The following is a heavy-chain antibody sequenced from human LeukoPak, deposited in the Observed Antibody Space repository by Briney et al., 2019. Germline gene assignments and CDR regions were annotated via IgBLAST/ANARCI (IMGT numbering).Heavy chain of an antibody. CDR2: INPNSGGT. J-gene: IGHJ4*02. CDR3: ARDLSWQARTLYYFDY. V-gene: IGHV1-2*02. Sequence: GPSVKVSCKASGYTFTGYYMHWVRQAPGPGLEWMGWINPNSGGTNYAQKFQGRVTMTRDTSISTAYMELSRLRSDDTAVYYCARDLSWQARTLYYFDYWGQGTLVTVSS. D-gene: IGHD2/OR15-2a*01. CDR1: GYTFTGYY.